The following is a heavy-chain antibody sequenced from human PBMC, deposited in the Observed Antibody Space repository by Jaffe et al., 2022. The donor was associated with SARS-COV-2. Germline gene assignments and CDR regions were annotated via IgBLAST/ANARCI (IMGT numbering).Heavy chain of an antibody. V-gene: IGHV3-15*01. CDR1: GFSFSSAW. J-gene: IGHJ4*02. CDR2: ITSRSDGGTT. CDR3: ATLLDNWNDADY. Sequence: EVQLVESGGGLVKPGGSLRLSCAVSGFSFSSAWMSWVRQAPGKGLEWVGRITSRSDGGTTDYAAPVRGRFTISRDDSKNTLYLQMNSLKIDDTAVYYCATLLDNWNDADYWGQGTLVTVSS. D-gene: IGHD1-1*01.